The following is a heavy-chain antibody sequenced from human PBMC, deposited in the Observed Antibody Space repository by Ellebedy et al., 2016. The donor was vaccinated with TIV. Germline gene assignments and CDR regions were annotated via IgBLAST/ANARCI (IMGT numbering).Heavy chain of an antibody. Sequence: ASVKVSCKVSGYSLTELSMHWVRQAPGKGLEWVGGFDPEHGTTIYAQKFQGRVTMTEDTSTDTVYMELSSLRSDDTAVYYCAVVRIQIWFPNWFDPWGQGTLVTVSS. CDR1: GYSLTELS. CDR3: AVVRIQIWFPNWFDP. D-gene: IGHD5-18*01. CDR2: FDPEHGTT. J-gene: IGHJ5*02. V-gene: IGHV1-24*01.